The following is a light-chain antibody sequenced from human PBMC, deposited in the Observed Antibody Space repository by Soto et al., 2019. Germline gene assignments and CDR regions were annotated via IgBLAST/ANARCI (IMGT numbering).Light chain of an antibody. CDR2: DAS. CDR3: QQYNNWPPIT. J-gene: IGKJ5*01. Sequence: EIVMTQSPATLSVSPGERATLSCRASQSVRSKLAWYQQKPGQAPRLLIYDASTRATGIPARFSGSGSGTQFTLTISSLQSEDFAVYYCQQYNNWPPITYGQGTRLEIK. CDR1: QSVRSK. V-gene: IGKV3-15*01.